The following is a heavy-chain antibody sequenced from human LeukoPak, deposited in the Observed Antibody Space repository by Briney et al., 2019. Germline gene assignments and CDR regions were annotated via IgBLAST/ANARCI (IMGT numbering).Heavy chain of an antibody. D-gene: IGHD5-12*01. V-gene: IGHV3-30-3*01. CDR3: ATSQGAVDPPY. CDR2: ISYDGNNK. J-gene: IGHJ4*02. Sequence: GGSLRLSCAASGFTFSSYAMHWVRQAPGKGLEWVAVISYDGNNKYSADSVKGRFTISRDNSKNTLYLQMNSLRVEDTAVYYCATSQGAVDPPYLGQGTLVTVSS. CDR1: GFTFSSYA.